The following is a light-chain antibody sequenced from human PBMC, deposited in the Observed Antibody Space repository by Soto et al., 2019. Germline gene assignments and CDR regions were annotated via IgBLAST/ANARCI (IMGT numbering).Light chain of an antibody. CDR3: QTSDSAIQA. J-gene: IGLJ2*01. CDR1: SGHSSDA. CDR2: VNNDGSH. Sequence: QPVLTQSPSASASLGASVKLTCTLTSGHSSDAIAWHRQQPDKGPRFLMKVNNDGSHSKGDGIPDRFSGSSSGAERSLTISSLQSEDEADCYCQTSDSAIQAFGRGT. V-gene: IGLV4-69*01.